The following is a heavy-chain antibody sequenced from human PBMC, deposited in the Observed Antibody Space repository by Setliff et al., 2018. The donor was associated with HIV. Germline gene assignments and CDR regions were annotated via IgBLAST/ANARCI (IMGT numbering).Heavy chain of an antibody. CDR2: IKSKEDGGTR. CDR1: GMTFSDAW. Sequence: PGGSLRLSCLASGMTFSDAWMTWVRQAPGKGLEWVGRIKSKEDGGTREYAAPVKGRFTISRDDSKNTLYLQMDSLEIEDTAVYYCTTRLSGSYIPNWFDPWGQGTLVTVSS. J-gene: IGHJ5*02. D-gene: IGHD1-26*01. CDR3: TTRLSGSYIPNWFDP. V-gene: IGHV3-15*01.